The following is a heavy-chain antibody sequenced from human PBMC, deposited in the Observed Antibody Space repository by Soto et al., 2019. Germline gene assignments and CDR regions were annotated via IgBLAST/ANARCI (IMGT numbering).Heavy chain of an antibody. CDR1: GYSISSSNW. D-gene: IGHD1-26*01. Sequence: QVQLQESGPGLVKPSDTLSLTCAVSGYSISSSNWWGWSRQPPGKGLEWIGYIYYSGTTYYNPSLKSRVSMSVDTSKNQFSLKLTSVTAVDTAVYYCARREIQGPIDYWGQGTLVTVSS. J-gene: IGHJ4*02. CDR2: IYYSGTT. V-gene: IGHV4-28*01. CDR3: ARREIQGPIDY.